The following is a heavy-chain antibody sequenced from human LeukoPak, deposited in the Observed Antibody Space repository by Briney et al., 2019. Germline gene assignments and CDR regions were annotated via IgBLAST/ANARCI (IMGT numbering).Heavy chain of an antibody. CDR2: ISGSGGST. CDR3: ARGTSSPMSYYDILTGPGT. V-gene: IGHV3-23*01. J-gene: IGHJ5*02. Sequence: GGSLRLSCAASGFTFSSYAMSWVRQAPGKGLEWVSAISGSGGSTYYADSVKGRFTISRDNSKNTLYLQMNSLRAEDTAVYYCARGTSSPMSYYDILTGPGTWGQGTLVTVSS. CDR1: GFTFSSYA. D-gene: IGHD3-9*01.